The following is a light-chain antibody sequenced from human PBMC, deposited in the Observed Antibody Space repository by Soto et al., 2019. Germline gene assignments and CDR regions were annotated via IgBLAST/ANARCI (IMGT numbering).Light chain of an antibody. CDR3: QQRSNWPPLT. Sequence: EIVLTQSPATLSLSPGERATLSCRASPSVTNYLAWYQQKPGQAPRLVIYGAFNRATGIPARFSGSGSGTDFTLTISSLEPEDFAVYYCQQRSNWPPLTFGGGTKVEIK. V-gene: IGKV3-11*01. J-gene: IGKJ4*01. CDR1: PSVTNY. CDR2: GAF.